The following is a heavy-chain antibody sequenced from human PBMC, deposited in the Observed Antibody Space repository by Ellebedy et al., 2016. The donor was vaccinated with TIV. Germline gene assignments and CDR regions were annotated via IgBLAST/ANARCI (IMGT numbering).Heavy chain of an antibody. CDR1: GGSISSSSDY. Sequence: SETLSLTCTVSGGSISSSSDYWGWTRQPPGKGLDWIGSIHYSGSTYYNPSLKSRVTISVDTSKNQFSLKLSFVTAADTAIYYCAKDTGTGALDIWGQGTMVTVSS. D-gene: IGHD3-10*01. J-gene: IGHJ3*02. V-gene: IGHV4-39*07. CDR2: IHYSGST. CDR3: AKDTGTGALDI.